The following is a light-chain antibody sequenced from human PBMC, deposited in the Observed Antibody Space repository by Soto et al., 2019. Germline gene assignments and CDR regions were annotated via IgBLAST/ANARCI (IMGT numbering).Light chain of an antibody. CDR1: QSISSW. V-gene: IGKV1-5*01. J-gene: IGKJ1*01. Sequence: IQMTQSPSTLSASLGDRVDITCRARQSISSWLAWYQQKPGKAPKLLIYDASSLESGVPSRFSGSGSGTEFTLTISSLQPDDFATYYCQQYNSYPWTFGQGTKVDIK. CDR3: QQYNSYPWT. CDR2: DAS.